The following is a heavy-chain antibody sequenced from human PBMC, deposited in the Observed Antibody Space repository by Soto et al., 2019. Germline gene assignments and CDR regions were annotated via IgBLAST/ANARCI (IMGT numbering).Heavy chain of an antibody. J-gene: IGHJ6*02. CDR1: GYTFTSYG. CDR3: AREYDFWSGYSPRGYYYYGMDV. V-gene: IGHV1-18*01. D-gene: IGHD3-3*01. CDR2: ISAYNGNT. Sequence: VKVSCKASGYTFTSYGISWVRQAPGQGLEWMGWISAYNGNTNYAQKLQGRVTVTTDTSTSTAYMELRSLRSDDTAVYYCAREYDFWSGYSPRGYYYYGMDVWGQGTTVTVSS.